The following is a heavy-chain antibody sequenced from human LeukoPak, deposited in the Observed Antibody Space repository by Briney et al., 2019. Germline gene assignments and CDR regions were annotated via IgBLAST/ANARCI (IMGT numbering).Heavy chain of an antibody. V-gene: IGHV4-61*05. CDR3: ARLESIVGFPFDP. CDR1: GGSISSSSYY. J-gene: IGHJ5*02. CDR2: IYYSGST. D-gene: IGHD1-26*01. Sequence: PSETLSLTCTVSGGSISSSSYYWSWIRQPPGKGLEWIGYIYYSGSTNYNPSLKSRVTISVDTSKNQFSLKLSSVTAADTAVYYCARLESIVGFPFDPWGQGTLVTVSS.